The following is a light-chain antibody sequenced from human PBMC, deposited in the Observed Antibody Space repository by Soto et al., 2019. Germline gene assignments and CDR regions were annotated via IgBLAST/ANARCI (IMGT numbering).Light chain of an antibody. CDR3: QQYNNWPVT. J-gene: IGKJ4*01. CDR2: GAS. CDR1: QSVNSD. Sequence: EIVMTQSPATLSVSPGERDTLSCRASQSVNSDLAWYRQKPGQTPRLLIYGASTRATGIPARFSGSGSGTEFTLTISSLQSEDFAVYYCQQYNNWPVTFGGGTQVEIK. V-gene: IGKV3-15*01.